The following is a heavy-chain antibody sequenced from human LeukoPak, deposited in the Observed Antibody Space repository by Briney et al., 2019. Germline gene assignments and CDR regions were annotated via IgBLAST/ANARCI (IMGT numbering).Heavy chain of an antibody. D-gene: IGHD2-2*01. J-gene: IGHJ6*03. CDR3: ARDTRLYVVPAADDYYYMDV. V-gene: IGHV1-18*01. CDR1: GYTFTSYG. CDR2: ISAYNGNT. Sequence: ASVKVSCKASGYTFTSYGISWVRQAPGQGLEWMGWISAYNGNTNYARKLQGRVTMTTDTSTSTAYMELRSLRSDDTAVYYCARDTRLYVVPAADDYYYMDVWGKGTTVTVSS.